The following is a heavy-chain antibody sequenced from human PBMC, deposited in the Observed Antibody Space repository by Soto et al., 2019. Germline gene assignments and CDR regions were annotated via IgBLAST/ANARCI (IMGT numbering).Heavy chain of an antibody. V-gene: IGHV3-11*01. CDR3: ARLLLRPGKFDY. D-gene: IGHD2-21*01. CDR2: ISSSGDPT. CDR1: GFSFSDYY. Sequence: GGSLRLSCATSGFSFSDYYMTWIRQAPGKGLEWISDISSSGDPTYYADSVRGRFTISRDNAKNSLYLQLNSLRGEDTAVYYCARLLLRPGKFDYWGQGTLVTVSS. J-gene: IGHJ4*02.